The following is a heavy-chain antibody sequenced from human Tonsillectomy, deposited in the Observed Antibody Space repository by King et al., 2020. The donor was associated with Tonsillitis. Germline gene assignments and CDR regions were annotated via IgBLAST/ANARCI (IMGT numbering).Heavy chain of an antibody. CDR1: GGTFSSYA. J-gene: IGHJ4*02. Sequence: QLVQSGAEVKKPGSSVKVSCKASGGTFSSYAISWVRQAPGQGLEWMGRIIPILGIANYAQKFQGRVTITADKSTSTAYMELSSLRSEDTAVYYCASYRYYDFWSGYYFDYWGQGTLVPVSS. CDR2: IIPILGIA. CDR3: ASYRYYDFWSGYYFDY. V-gene: IGHV1-69*09. D-gene: IGHD3-3*01.